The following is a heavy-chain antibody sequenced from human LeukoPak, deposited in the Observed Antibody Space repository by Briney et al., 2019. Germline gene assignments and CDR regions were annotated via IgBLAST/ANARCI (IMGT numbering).Heavy chain of an antibody. J-gene: IGHJ6*02. Sequence: NASETLSLTCTVSGGSISSGGYYWSWIRQPPGKGLEWIGYIYHSGSTYYNPSLKSRVTISVDTSKNQFSLKLSSVTAADTAVYYCARFHQQHYYYGMDVWGQGTTVTVSS. CDR2: IYHSGST. CDR3: ARFHQQHYYYGMDV. V-gene: IGHV4-30-2*01. D-gene: IGHD6-13*01. CDR1: GGSISSGGYY.